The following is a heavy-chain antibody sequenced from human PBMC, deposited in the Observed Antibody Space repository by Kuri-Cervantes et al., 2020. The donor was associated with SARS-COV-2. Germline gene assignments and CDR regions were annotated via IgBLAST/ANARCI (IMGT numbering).Heavy chain of an antibody. D-gene: IGHD2/OR15-2a*01. CDR3: ARVRSTTAGWFDP. J-gene: IGHJ5*02. V-gene: IGHV4-59*01. CDR1: GGSISSYY. Sequence: SETLSLTCTVSGGSISSYYWSWIRQPPGKGLEWIGYIYYSGSTNYNPSLKSRVTISVDTSKNQFSLKLSSVTAADTAVYHCARVRSTTAGWFDPWGQGTLVTVSS. CDR2: IYYSGST.